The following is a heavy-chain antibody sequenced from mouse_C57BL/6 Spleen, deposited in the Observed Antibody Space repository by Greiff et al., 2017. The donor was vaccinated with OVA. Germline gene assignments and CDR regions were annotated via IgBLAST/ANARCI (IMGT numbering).Heavy chain of an antibody. CDR3: ARDSYYYGSSYGNYAMDY. J-gene: IGHJ4*01. CDR1: GFTFSDYG. Sequence: EVQLVESGGGLVKPGGSLKLSCAASGFTFSDYGMHWVRQAPEKGLEWVAYISSGSSTIYYADTVKGRFTISRANAKNTLFLQMTSLRSEDTAMDYCARDSYYYGSSYGNYAMDYWGQGTSVTVSS. CDR2: ISSGSSTI. D-gene: IGHD1-1*01. V-gene: IGHV5-17*01.